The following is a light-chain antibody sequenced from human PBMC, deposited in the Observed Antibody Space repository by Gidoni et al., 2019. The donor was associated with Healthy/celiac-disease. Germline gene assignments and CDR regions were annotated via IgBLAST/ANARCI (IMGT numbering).Light chain of an antibody. V-gene: IGLV2-14*03. CDR3: SSYTSSSVV. CDR2: DVS. CDR1: SSDVGGYNY. J-gene: IGLJ2*01. Sequence: QSAPTQPAAVAGATGQSITISCTGTSSDVGGYNYVSWYQQHPGKAPKLMIYDVSNRPSGVSNRFSGSTSGNTASLTISGLQAEDEADYYCSSYTSSSVVFGGGTTLTVL.